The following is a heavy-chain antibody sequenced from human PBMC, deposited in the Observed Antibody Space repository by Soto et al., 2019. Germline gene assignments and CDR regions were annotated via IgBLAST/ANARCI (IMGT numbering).Heavy chain of an antibody. CDR1: GYTFTNYN. Sequence: QVQFVQSGAEVKKPGASVKVSCKASGYTFTNYNVHWVRQVPGQGIEWMAIIYASCGSRHYAQNFQARVTVTRDTSTRTVYLELNRLRSHDTAVYYCFIGGYDDYVKEVRYWGQGTLVTVSS. D-gene: IGHD5-12*01. J-gene: IGHJ4*02. CDR2: IYASCGSR. V-gene: IGHV1-46*01. CDR3: FIGGYDDYVKEVRY.